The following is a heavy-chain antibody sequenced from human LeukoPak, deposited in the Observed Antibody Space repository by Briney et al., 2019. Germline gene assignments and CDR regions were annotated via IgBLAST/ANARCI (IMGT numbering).Heavy chain of an antibody. J-gene: IGHJ4*02. V-gene: IGHV3-64D*06. CDR1: GFNFNTCP. CDR2: ISPEGKDT. Sequence: GGSLRLPFSASGFNFNTCPNHWLRQAPGKGLEFVAAISPEGKDTYYADSVKGRFTISRDNSRNTLYLQMSGLRVEDTAVYYCVQERPFYDYWGQGTLATVSS. D-gene: IGHD2/OR15-2a*01. CDR3: VQERPFYDY.